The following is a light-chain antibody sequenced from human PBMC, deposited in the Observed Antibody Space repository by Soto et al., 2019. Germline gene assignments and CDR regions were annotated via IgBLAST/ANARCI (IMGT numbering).Light chain of an antibody. Sequence: QSVLTQPPPVSGAPGQRVSISSTGSTSNIGAPYDVHWYQHLPGTAPKLLIYGDNNRPSGVPDRFSGSKSGTSASLAITRLQAEDEADYYCQSYDISLHNYVFGTGTKVTVL. V-gene: IGLV1-40*01. CDR3: QSYDISLHNYV. J-gene: IGLJ1*01. CDR2: GDN. CDR1: TSNIGAPYD.